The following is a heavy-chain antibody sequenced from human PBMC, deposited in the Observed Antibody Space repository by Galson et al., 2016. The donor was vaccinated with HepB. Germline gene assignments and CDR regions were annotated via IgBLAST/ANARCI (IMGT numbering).Heavy chain of an antibody. D-gene: IGHD6-6*01. Sequence: SVKVSCKASGYTFTGYYMHWVRQAPGQGLEWMGWINPNSGCTNYAQKVQGWVTMTTDTSISTAYMELSRLRSDDTAVYNCAREGGYSSSSGYFYYGMDVWGQGTTVTVAS. CDR3: AREGGYSSSSGYFYYGMDV. CDR2: INPNSGCT. V-gene: IGHV1-2*04. J-gene: IGHJ6*02. CDR1: GYTFTGYY.